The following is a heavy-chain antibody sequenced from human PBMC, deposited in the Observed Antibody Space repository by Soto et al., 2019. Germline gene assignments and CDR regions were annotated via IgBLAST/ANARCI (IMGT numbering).Heavy chain of an antibody. D-gene: IGHD2-21*01. J-gene: IGHJ5*01. CDR1: GYTFATYD. CDR2: MNPNSDNT. V-gene: IGHV1-8*01. CDR3: ARSDGYNFNWLDS. Sequence: QVQLVQSGAEVKTPGASVKVSCKASGYTFATYDINWVRQAPGQGLEWMGWMNPNSDNTGHAQKFQGRLTMTRDTALSVAHMELSSLRNEDTAVYYCARSDGYNFNWLDSWGQGTLVTVSA.